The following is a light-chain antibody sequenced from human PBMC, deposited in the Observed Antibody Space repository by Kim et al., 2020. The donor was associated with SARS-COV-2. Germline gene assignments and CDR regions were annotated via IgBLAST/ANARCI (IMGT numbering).Light chain of an antibody. V-gene: IGKV3-20*01. Sequence: PGERATRSCRASQGVNSRYLAWYQVKPGQAPRLLIFGASSWATGVPDRFSGSGSGTDFTLTISSLEPEDFAVYYCQQYGTLPYTFGQGTKLEI. CDR3: QQYGTLPYT. J-gene: IGKJ2*01. CDR1: QGVNSRY. CDR2: GAS.